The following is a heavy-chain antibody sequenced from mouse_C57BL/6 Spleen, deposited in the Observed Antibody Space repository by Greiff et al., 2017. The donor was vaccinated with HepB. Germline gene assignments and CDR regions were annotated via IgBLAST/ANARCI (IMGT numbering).Heavy chain of an antibody. J-gene: IGHJ3*01. CDR1: GYTFTSYW. CDR2: INPSSGYT. Sequence: QVQLKESGAELAKPGASVKLSCKASGYTFTSYWMHWVKQRPGQGLEWIGYINPSSGYTKYNQKFKDKATLTADKSSSTAYMQLSSLTYEDSAVYYCASGDYYGSSHFAYWGQGTLVTVSA. D-gene: IGHD1-1*01. CDR3: ASGDYYGSSHFAY. V-gene: IGHV1-7*01.